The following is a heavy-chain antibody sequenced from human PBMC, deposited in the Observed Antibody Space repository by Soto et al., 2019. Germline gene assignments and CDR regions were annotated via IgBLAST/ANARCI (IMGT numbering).Heavy chain of an antibody. J-gene: IGHJ4*02. CDR2: ITSSGYKI. Sequence: GGPLRLSCAASGFIFSSYEMNWVRQAPGKGLEWLSHITSSGYKIYYAESVKGRFTISRDNAKNSLYLQMNSLRVEDTADYYCSRGYSGGWSRGGYFDLWGQGALVTVSS. D-gene: IGHD6-13*01. CDR3: SRGYSGGWSRGGYFDL. V-gene: IGHV3-48*03. CDR1: GFIFSSYE.